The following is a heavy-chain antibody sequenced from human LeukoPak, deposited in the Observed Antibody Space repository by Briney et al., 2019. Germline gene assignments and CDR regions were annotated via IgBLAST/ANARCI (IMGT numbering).Heavy chain of an antibody. CDR2: ISSSSSYI. Sequence: GGSLRLSCAASGFTFSSYSMNWVRQAPGKGLEWVSSISSSSSYIYYADSVKGRFTISRDNAKNSLYLQMNSLRAEDTAVYYCARGPPNRSGWYDAFDIWGQGTMVTVSS. J-gene: IGHJ3*02. CDR1: GFTFSSYS. D-gene: IGHD6-19*01. V-gene: IGHV3-21*01. CDR3: ARGPPNRSGWYDAFDI.